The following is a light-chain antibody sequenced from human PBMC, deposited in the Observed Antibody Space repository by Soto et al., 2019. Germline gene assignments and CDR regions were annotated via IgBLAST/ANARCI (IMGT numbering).Light chain of an antibody. V-gene: IGKV1-9*01. CDR1: QSISGW. Sequence: DIQMTQSPSTLSASVGDRVTITCRASQSISGWVAGYQQKPGKDYELLIYAASTLQSGVPLRFSGSGSGTSFTLTISSLQPEDFATYYCQQLLSYPITFGQGTRLEIK. CDR2: AAS. J-gene: IGKJ5*01. CDR3: QQLLSYPIT.